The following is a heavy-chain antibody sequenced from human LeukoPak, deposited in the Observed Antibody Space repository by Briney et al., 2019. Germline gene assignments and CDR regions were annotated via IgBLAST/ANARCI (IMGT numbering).Heavy chain of an antibody. J-gene: IGHJ5*02. CDR1: GFTFDDYA. V-gene: IGHV3-9*01. CDR3: AKGLHYYSYNWFDP. CDR2: ISWNSGSI. Sequence: GGSLRLSCAASGFTFDDYAMHWVRQAPGKGLEWVSGISWNSGSIGYADSVKGRFTISRDNAKNSLYLQMNSLRAEDTALYYCAKGLHYYSYNWFDPWGQGTLVTVSS. D-gene: IGHD3-10*01.